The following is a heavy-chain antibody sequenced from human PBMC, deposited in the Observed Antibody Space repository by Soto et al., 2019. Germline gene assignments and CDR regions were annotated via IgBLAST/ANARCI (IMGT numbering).Heavy chain of an antibody. CDR1: GYSFTSYW. V-gene: IGHV5-10-1*01. Sequence: EVQLVQSGAEVKKPGESLRISCKGSGYSFTSYWISWVRQMPGKGLEWMGRIDPSDSYTNYSPSFQGHVTISADKSISTAYLQWSSRKCSDTAIYYCASRYYDSSGYYENYWYFDLWGRGTLVTVSS. CDR3: ASRYYDSSGYYENYWYFDL. J-gene: IGHJ2*01. D-gene: IGHD3-22*01. CDR2: IDPSDSYT.